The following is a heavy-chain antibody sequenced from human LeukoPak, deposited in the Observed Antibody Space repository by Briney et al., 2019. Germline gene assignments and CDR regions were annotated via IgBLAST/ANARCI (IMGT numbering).Heavy chain of an antibody. CDR2: IYYSGST. D-gene: IGHD4/OR15-4a*01. Sequence: SETLSLTCAVYGGSFSGYYWSWIRQPPGKGLEWIGSIYYSGSTYYNPSLKSRVTISVDTSKNQFSLKLSSVTAADTAVYYCARLTTARNTDYWGQGTLVTVSS. CDR1: GGSFSGYY. J-gene: IGHJ4*02. V-gene: IGHV4-34*01. CDR3: ARLTTARNTDY.